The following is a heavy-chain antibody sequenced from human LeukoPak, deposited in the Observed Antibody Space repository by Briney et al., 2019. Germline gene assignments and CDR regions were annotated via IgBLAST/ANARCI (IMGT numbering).Heavy chain of an antibody. CDR2: INPSGGST. D-gene: IGHD3-3*01. V-gene: IGHV1-46*01. CDR1: EYTFTSYD. CDR3: ARVRDYDFWSGYYTGAFDI. Sequence: AASVRVSCKTSEYTFTSYDINWVRQATGQGLEWMGIINPSGGSTSYAQKFQGRVTMTRDASTSTVYMELSSLRSEDTAVYYCARVRDYDFWSGYYTGAFDIWGQGTMVTVSS. J-gene: IGHJ3*02.